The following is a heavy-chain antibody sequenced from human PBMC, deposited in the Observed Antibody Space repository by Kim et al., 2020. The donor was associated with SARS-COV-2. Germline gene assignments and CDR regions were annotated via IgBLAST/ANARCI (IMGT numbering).Heavy chain of an antibody. V-gene: IGHV1-46*02. J-gene: IGHJ4*02. CDR1: GYTFNNHN. D-gene: IGHD3-16*01. CDR3: VKESLTWAVDY. CDR2: IGPSRGET. Sequence: ASVKVSCKASGYTFNNHNIHWVRQAPGQGLEWMGIIGPSRGETSYAQKFKGRLTLTADTSTDTVYMDLNVLRSDDTAVYYCVKESLTWAVDYWGQGTLVSVSS.